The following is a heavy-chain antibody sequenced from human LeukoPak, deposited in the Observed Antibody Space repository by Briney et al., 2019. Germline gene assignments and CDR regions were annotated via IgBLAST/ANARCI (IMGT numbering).Heavy chain of an antibody. CDR2: IYYSGST. V-gene: IGHV4-59*01. CDR1: GGSISSYY. Sequence: SETLSLTCTVSGGSISSYYWSWIRQPPGKGLEWIGYIYYSGSTNYNPSLKSRVTISVDTSKNQFSLKLSSVTAADTAVYYCARIRVRGSGSPRKGWFDPWGQGTLVTVSS. D-gene: IGHD3-10*01. J-gene: IGHJ5*02. CDR3: ARIRVRGSGSPRKGWFDP.